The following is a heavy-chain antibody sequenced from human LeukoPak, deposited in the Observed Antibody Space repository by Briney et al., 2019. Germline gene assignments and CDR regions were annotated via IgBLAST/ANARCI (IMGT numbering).Heavy chain of an antibody. CDR2: IYISGST. D-gene: IGHD3-16*01. CDR3: AREGYDNVLDLGNMDV. J-gene: IGHJ6*03. CDR1: GGSISSHY. Sequence: SETLSLTCTVSGGSISSHYWSWIRQPAGKGLEWIGRIYISGSTNYNPSLKSRVTISVDTSKNQFSLKLSSVTAADTAVYYCAREGYDNVLDLGNMDVWGKGTTVTISS. V-gene: IGHV4-4*07.